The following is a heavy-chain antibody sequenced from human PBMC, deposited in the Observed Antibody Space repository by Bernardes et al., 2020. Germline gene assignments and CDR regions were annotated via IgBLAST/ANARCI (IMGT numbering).Heavy chain of an antibody. CDR2: LSYDGRNQ. CDR3: SHGDGDYGQGGD. J-gene: IGHJ4*02. Sequence: SLLLSCAASGFTFRSSGMHWVRQAPGPGLAWVAVLSYDGRNQYYADSVKGRFTISRDNSKNTLYLQMNSLRAEDTAVYYCSHGDGDYGQGGDWGQGTLVTVSS. CDR1: GFTFRSSG. D-gene: IGHD4-17*01. V-gene: IGHV3-30*03.